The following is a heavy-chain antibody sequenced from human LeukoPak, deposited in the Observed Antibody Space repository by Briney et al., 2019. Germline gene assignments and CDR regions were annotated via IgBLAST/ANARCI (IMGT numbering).Heavy chain of an antibody. CDR2: ISYDGSNK. V-gene: IGHV3-30*18. D-gene: IGHD2-8*01. CDR3: AKDLVYALDY. J-gene: IGHJ4*02. CDR1: GFTFSSYG. Sequence: RGSLRLSCAASGFTFSSYGMHWVRQAPGKGLGWVAVISYDGSNKYYADSVKGRFTISRDNSKNTLYLQMNSLRAEDTAVYYCAKDLVYALDYWGQGTLVTVSS.